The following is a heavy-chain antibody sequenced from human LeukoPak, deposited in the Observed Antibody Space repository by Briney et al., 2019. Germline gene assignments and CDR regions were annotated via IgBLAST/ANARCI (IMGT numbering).Heavy chain of an antibody. J-gene: IGHJ3*02. CDR3: ARLASDYGGTDDAFDI. V-gene: IGHV5-51*01. CDR1: GSSFISYW. Sequence: GESLKISCKASGSSFISYWIGWVRQMPGKGLEWMGIIYPGDSDTRYSPSFQGQVTISADKSISTAYLQWSSLKASDTAMYYCARLASDYGGTDDAFDIWGQGTMVTVSS. D-gene: IGHD4-23*01. CDR2: IYPGDSDT.